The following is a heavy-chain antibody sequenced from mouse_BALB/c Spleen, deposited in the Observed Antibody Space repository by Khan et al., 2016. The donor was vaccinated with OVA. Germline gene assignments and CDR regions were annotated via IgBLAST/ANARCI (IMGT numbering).Heavy chain of an antibody. CDR2: ISGDSHTI. D-gene: IGHD1-1*01. V-gene: IGHV5-17*02. J-gene: IGHJ2*01. CDR3: TRYYFTGYYFDQ. Sequence: EVQLQESGGDLVQPGGSRKLSCVASGFTFSSFGMHWIRQAPEKGLEWVAYISGDSHTIYYADTVKGRFTISRDNPKNTLFLQMTSLRSEDMAMYYCTRYYFTGYYFDQWGQGTTLTVSA. CDR1: GFTFSSFG.